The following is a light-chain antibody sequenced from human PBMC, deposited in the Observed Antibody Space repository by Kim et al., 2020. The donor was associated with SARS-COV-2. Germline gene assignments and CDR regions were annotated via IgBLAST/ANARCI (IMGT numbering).Light chain of an antibody. CDR3: QEYNDWPPWT. V-gene: IGKV3-15*01. J-gene: IGKJ1*01. Sequence: ETVMTQSPATLSVSPGERATLSCSASQSVSNNLAWYQQKPGQAPRLLIYGASTRATGIPARFSGSGSGTEFIFTISSLQSEDFAVYYCQEYNDWPPWTFGQGTKVDIK. CDR1: QSVSNN. CDR2: GAS.